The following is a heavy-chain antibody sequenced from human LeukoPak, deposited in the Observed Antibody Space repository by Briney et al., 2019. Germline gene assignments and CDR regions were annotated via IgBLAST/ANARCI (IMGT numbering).Heavy chain of an antibody. CDR1: GGTFNNFA. D-gene: IGHD3-3*01. CDR2: IIPMSGTA. V-gene: IGHV1-69*13. Sequence: ASVKVSCKASGGTFNNFAISWVRQAPGQGLEWVGGIIPMSGTANYAQKFQGRATITADESTSTAYMELNSLRSEDTAIYYCASPVKYYDTWSGYPPFDYWGQGTLVTVSS. CDR3: ASPVKYYDTWSGYPPFDY. J-gene: IGHJ4*02.